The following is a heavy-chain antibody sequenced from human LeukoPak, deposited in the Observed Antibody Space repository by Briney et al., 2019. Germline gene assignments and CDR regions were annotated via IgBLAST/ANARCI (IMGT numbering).Heavy chain of an antibody. J-gene: IGHJ4*02. CDR3: AKSVGWVKYYFDY. D-gene: IGHD6-19*01. V-gene: IGHV3-23*01. CDR1: GITFNNYA. Sequence: GGSLRLSCAASGITFNNYAMSWVRQAPGKGLEWVSDISGSGGVTHYADSVKGRFTISRDNSKNTLYLQMNSHRAEDTAVYYCAKSVGWVKYYFDYWGQGTLVTVSS. CDR2: ISGSGGVT.